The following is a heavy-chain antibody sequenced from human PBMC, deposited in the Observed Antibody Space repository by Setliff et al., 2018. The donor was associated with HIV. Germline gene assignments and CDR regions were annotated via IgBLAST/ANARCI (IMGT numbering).Heavy chain of an antibody. CDR2: IIPILGIA. CDR1: GYTFTSYA. V-gene: IGHV1-69*10. J-gene: IGHJ4*02. CDR3: ARDHDSSAYTYFDY. Sequence: GASVKVSCKASGYTFTSYAISWVRQAPGQGLEWMGGIIPILGIANYAQKFQGRVTITADESMSTAYMELRSLRSEDTAVYYCARDHDSSAYTYFDYWGQGTLVTVSS. D-gene: IGHD3-22*01.